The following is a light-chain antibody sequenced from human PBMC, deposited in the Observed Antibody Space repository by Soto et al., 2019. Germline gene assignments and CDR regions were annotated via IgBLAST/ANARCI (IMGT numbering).Light chain of an antibody. Sequence: QSALTQPRSVSGSPGQSVTISCTGTSSDVGSYKYVSWYQHHPGKAPKLMIFDVNKRPSGVPDRFSGSNSGNAASLTISGLQPEDEADYFCCSFVDSDTVLFGGGTKVIVL. CDR1: SSDVGSYKY. J-gene: IGLJ3*02. CDR2: DVN. V-gene: IGLV2-11*01. CDR3: CSFVDSDTVL.